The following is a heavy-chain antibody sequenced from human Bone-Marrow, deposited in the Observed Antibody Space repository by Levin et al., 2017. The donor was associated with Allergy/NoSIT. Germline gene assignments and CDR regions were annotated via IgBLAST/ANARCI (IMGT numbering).Heavy chain of an antibody. CDR1: GFTFRDYA. CDR2: ITQSSAGT. CDR3: AKRAGFRTPYEDAGMDV. Sequence: GGSLRLSCTVSGFTFRDYAMTWVRQAPGKGLDWVSGITQSSAGTYYAASVNGRFTVSRDNSRNTVFLQMNSLTVDDTAAYYCAKRAGFRTPYEDAGMDVWGQGTTVTVSS. D-gene: IGHD3/OR15-3a*01. J-gene: IGHJ6*02. V-gene: IGHV3-23*01.